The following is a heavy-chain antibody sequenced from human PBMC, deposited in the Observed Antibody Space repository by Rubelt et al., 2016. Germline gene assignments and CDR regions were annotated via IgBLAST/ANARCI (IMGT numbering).Heavy chain of an antibody. CDR2: ISFDGSTQ. CDR1: GFTFITYA. J-gene: IGHJ4*02. V-gene: IGHV3-30*04. D-gene: IGHD6-19*01. CDR3: ARTSAVVGPFDF. Sequence: QVQLVESGGGVVQPGRSLRLSCAASGFTFITYAIHWVRQAPGKGLEWVAVISFDGSTQYYADSVKGRFTSSRDNSKNTLYLQMNSLRAEDTAVYYCARTSAVVGPFDFWGQGTLVTVSS.